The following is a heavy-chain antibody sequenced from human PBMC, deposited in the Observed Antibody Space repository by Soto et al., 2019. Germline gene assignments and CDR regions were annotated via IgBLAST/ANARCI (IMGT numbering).Heavy chain of an antibody. CDR1: GYTFTSYG. CDR3: ARGSSGWYWFDP. D-gene: IGHD6-19*01. J-gene: IGHJ5*02. Sequence: ASVKVSCKASGYTFTSYGISWVRQAPGQRLEWMGWISAYNGNTNYAQKLQGRVTMTTDTSASTAYMELSSLRSEDTAVYYCARGSSGWYWFDPWGQGTLVTVSS. CDR2: ISAYNGNT. V-gene: IGHV1-18*01.